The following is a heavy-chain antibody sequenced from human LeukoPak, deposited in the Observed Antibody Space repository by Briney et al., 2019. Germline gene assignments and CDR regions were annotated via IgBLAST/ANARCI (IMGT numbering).Heavy chain of an antibody. V-gene: IGHV4-34*01. J-gene: IGHJ6*03. CDR1: GGSFSGYY. CDR2: INHSGST. CDR3: ARESRYCSGGSCYRPNYYYYMDV. Sequence: SETLSLTCAVYGGSFSGYYWSWIRQPPGKGLEWIGEINHSGSTNYNPSLKSRVTISVDTSKNQFSLKLSSVTAADTAVYYCARESRYCSGGSCYRPNYYYYMDVWGKGTTVTVSS. D-gene: IGHD2-15*01.